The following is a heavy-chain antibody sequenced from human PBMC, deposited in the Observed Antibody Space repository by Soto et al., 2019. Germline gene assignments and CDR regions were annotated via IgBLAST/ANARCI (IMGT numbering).Heavy chain of an antibody. Sequence: SETLSLTCTVSGGSISSYYWSWIRQPPGKGLEWIGYIYYSGSTNYNPSLKSRVTISVDTSKNQFSLKLSSVTAADTAVYYCARHYPLITIFGVAPTYYFDYWGQGTLVTVSS. CDR1: GGSISSYY. V-gene: IGHV4-59*08. CDR2: IYYSGST. J-gene: IGHJ4*02. D-gene: IGHD3-3*01. CDR3: ARHYPLITIFGVAPTYYFDY.